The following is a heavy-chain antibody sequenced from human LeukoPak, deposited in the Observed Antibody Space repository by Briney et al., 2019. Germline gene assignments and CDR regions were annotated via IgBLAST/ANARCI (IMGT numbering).Heavy chain of an antibody. V-gene: IGHV1-2*02. CDR1: GYTFTGYY. Sequence: ASVKVSCKASGYTFTGYYMHWVRQAPGQGLEWMGWINPNSGGTNYAQKFQGRVTMTRDTSISTAYMELSRLRSDDTAVYYCARGDYYGSGSYYKTPTNNWFDPWGQGTLVTVSS. CDR3: ARGDYYGSGSYYKTPTNNWFDP. J-gene: IGHJ5*02. CDR2: INPNSGGT. D-gene: IGHD3-10*01.